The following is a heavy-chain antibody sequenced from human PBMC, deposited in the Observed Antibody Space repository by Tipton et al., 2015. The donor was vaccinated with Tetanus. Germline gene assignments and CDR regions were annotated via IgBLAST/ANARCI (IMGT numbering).Heavy chain of an antibody. D-gene: IGHD2-8*01. CDR3: ARDPSGGVRYFDY. Sequence: TLSLTCTVSGGSIGSGTYYWSWIRQPPGKGLEYIGFVYYSGSTYYTPSLRSRLTMSLDTSKNQFSLNLSSVTASDTAVYYCARDPSGGVRYFDYWGQGTLVTVSS. CDR1: GGSIGSGTYY. V-gene: IGHV4-31*03. J-gene: IGHJ4*02. CDR2: VYYSGST.